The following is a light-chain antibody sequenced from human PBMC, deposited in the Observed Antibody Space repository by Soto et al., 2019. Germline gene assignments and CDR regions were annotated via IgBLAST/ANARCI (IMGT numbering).Light chain of an antibody. Sequence: QSALTQPASVSGSPGQSITISCTGTSSDVGGYNYVSWYQQHPGKAPKLMIYEVGNRPSVVSNRFSGSKSGNTASLTISGLQAEDDADYYCSSYTSSSTLVVFGGGTKLTVL. V-gene: IGLV2-14*01. CDR2: EVG. CDR3: SSYTSSSTLVV. J-gene: IGLJ2*01. CDR1: SSDVGGYNY.